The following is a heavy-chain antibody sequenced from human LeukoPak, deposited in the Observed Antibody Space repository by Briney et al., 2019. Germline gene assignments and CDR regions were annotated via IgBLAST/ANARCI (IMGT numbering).Heavy chain of an antibody. D-gene: IGHD2-2*01. J-gene: IGHJ6*03. CDR2: INHSGST. V-gene: IGHV4-34*01. CDR1: GGSFSGYY. Sequence: KPSETLSLTCAVYGGSFSGYYWSWIRQPPGKGLEWIGEINHSGSTNYSPSLKSRVTISVDTSKNQFSLKLSSVTAADTAVYYCARWAYCSSTSRYGRYYYYYMDVWGKGTTVTVSS. CDR3: ARWAYCSSTSRYGRYYYYYMDV.